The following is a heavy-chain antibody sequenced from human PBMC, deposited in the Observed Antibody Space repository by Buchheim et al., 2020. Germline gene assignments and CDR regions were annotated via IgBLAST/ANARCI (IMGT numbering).Heavy chain of an antibody. CDR2: IYHSGST. CDR1: GGSISSSNW. J-gene: IGHJ5*02. CDR3: ARDYYDSSGYKKYNWFDP. D-gene: IGHD3-22*01. Sequence: QLQLQESGPGLVKPSETLSLTCTVSGGSISSSNWWSWVRQPPGKGLEWIGEIYHSGSTNYNPSLKSRVTISVDKSKNQFSLKLSSVTAADTAVYYCARDYYDSSGYKKYNWFDPWGQGTL. V-gene: IGHV4-4*02.